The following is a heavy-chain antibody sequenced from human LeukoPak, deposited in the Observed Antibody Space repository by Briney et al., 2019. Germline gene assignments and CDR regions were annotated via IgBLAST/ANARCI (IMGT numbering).Heavy chain of an antibody. J-gene: IGHJ6*03. CDR3: ARGRGVITRHYYYYYMDV. CDR1: GYTFTSYY. V-gene: IGHV1-46*01. CDR2: INPSGGST. Sequence: GASVKVSCKASGYTFTSYYMHWVRQAPGQGLEWMGIINPSGGSTSYAQKFQGRVTMTRDTSTSTVYMELSGLRSEDTAVYYCARGRGVITRHYYYYYMDVWGKGTTVTISS. D-gene: IGHD3-10*01.